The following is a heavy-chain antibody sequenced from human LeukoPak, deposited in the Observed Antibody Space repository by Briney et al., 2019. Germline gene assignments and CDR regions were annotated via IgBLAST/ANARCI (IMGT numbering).Heavy chain of an antibody. Sequence: GGSLRLSCAASGFTFGDYAMHWVRQAPGKGLEWVSSISWNSDTVGYADSMKGRFSISRDNAKNSLYLQMNSLRSEDTALYYCARGGCSSIRCVYNWFDPWGQGTLVTVSS. CDR1: GFTFGDYA. V-gene: IGHV3-9*01. CDR3: ARGGCSSIRCVYNWFDP. D-gene: IGHD2-2*01. CDR2: ISWNSDTV. J-gene: IGHJ5*02.